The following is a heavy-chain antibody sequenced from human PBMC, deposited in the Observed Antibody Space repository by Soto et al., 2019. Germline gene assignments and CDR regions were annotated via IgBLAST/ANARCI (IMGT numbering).Heavy chain of an antibody. V-gene: IGHV4-59*01. Sequence: QVQLQESGPGLVKPSETLSLTCTVSGGSISSYYWSWIRQPPGKGLEWIGYIYYSGSTNYNPSLKSRVTLSVDTSKNQFSLKLSSVTAADTAVYYCARAKVTIFGVVSYGMDVWGQGTTVTVSS. D-gene: IGHD3-3*01. CDR3: ARAKVTIFGVVSYGMDV. CDR1: GGSISSYY. J-gene: IGHJ6*02. CDR2: IYYSGST.